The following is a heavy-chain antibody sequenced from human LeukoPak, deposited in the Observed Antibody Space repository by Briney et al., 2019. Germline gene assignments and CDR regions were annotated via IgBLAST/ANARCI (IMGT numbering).Heavy chain of an antibody. D-gene: IGHD6-19*01. CDR1: GFTFSSYS. CDR2: ISSSSSYI. CDR3: ARDDIAVATCFDY. J-gene: IGHJ4*02. Sequence: PGGSLRLSCAASGFTFSSYSMNWVRQAPGKGLEWVSSISSSSSYIYYADSVKGRFTISRDNAKNSLYLQMNSLRAEDTAVYYCARDDIAVATCFDYWGQGTLVTVSS. V-gene: IGHV3-21*01.